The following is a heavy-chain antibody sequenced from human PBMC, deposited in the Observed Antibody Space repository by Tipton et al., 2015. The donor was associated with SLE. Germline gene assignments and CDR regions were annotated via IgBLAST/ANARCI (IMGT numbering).Heavy chain of an antibody. CDR3: ARACCSSTSCSDRGCFQH. V-gene: IGHV1-2*02. D-gene: IGHD2-2*01. Sequence: QLVQSGAEVKKPGASVKVSCKASGYTFTGYYMHWVRQAPGQGLEWMGWINPNSGGTNYAQKFQGRVTMTRDTSISTAYMELSRLRSDDTAVYYCARACCSSTSCSDRGCFQHWGQGTLVTVSS. CDR1: GYTFTGYY. J-gene: IGHJ1*01. CDR2: INPNSGGT.